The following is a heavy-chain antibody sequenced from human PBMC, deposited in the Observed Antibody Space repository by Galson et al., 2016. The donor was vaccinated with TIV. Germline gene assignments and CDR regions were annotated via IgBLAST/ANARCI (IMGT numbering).Heavy chain of an antibody. CDR2: VYLGDSVT. CDR3: ARTAGGIDQ. V-gene: IGHV5-51*01. D-gene: IGHD1-26*01. J-gene: IGHJ4*02. CDR1: GYGFVDYW. Sequence: QSGAEVKKPGESLKISCKHSGYGFVDYWIVWVRQRPGKGLEWMGIVYLGDSVTRYSPSFQGQVAISADKSSNTAYLQWSSLQASDTAMYYCARTAGGIDQWGQGILVTVSS.